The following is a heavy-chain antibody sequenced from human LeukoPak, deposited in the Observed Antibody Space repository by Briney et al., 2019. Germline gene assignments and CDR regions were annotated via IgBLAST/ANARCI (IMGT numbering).Heavy chain of an antibody. J-gene: IGHJ4*02. V-gene: IGHV1-24*01. D-gene: IGHD6-13*01. CDR3: ATTRYSSSWHFDY. Sequence: ASVKVSCKASGYTFTGYYMHWVRQAPGQGLEWMGGFDPEDGETIYAQKFQGRVTMTEDTSTDTAYMELSSLRSEDTAVYYCATTRYSSSWHFDYWGEGTLVTVSS. CDR2: FDPEDGET. CDR1: GYTFTGYY.